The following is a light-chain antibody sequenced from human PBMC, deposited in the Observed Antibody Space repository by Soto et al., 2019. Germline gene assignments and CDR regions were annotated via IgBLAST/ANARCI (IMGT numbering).Light chain of an antibody. CDR1: QTISSW. CDR2: KVS. Sequence: IRVTKSPATLSGTVGDRVTITCRASQTISSWLAWYQQKPGKAPKLLIYKVSTLKSGVPSRFSGSGSGTEFTLTISSLQPDDFATYYCPHYTSYSEPFAQGTKVDI. CDR3: PHYTSYSEP. J-gene: IGKJ1*01. V-gene: IGKV1-5*03.